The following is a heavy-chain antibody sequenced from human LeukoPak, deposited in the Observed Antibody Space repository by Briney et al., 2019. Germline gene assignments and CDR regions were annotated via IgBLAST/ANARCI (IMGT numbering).Heavy chain of an antibody. D-gene: IGHD3-22*01. J-gene: IGHJ4*01. CDR2: ISYDGSNQ. CDR1: EFTLSSYG. V-gene: IGHV3-30*18. Sequence: GGSLRLSCAASEFTLSSYGMHWVRQAPGKGLGWVAVISYDGSNQYYADTVKGRVTISRDNSKNTLYLQMNSLRAEDTAVYYCAKDRLGALYYYDSSGYYRFDYWGQGTLVTVSS. CDR3: AKDRLGALYYYDSSGYYRFDY.